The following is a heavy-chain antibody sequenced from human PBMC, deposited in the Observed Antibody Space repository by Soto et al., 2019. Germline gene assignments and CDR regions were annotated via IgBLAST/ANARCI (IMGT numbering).Heavy chain of an antibody. CDR2: LSYDGSNK. J-gene: IGHJ6*02. Sequence: QVQLVESGGGVVQPGRSLRHSCAASGFTFSTYAMHWVRQAPGKGLEWVAVLSYDGSNKYYADSVKGRFTISRDNSKNXLYLQMNSLRAEDTAVYYCARVVPAAMYYYYGMDVWGQGTTVTVSS. CDR3: ARVVPAAMYYYYGMDV. D-gene: IGHD2-2*01. CDR1: GFTFSTYA. V-gene: IGHV3-30*03.